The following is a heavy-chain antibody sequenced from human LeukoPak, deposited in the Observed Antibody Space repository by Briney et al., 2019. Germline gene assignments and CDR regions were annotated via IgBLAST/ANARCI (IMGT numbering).Heavy chain of an antibody. CDR3: ARASTTVPSLLDY. V-gene: IGHV3-48*03. CDR2: ISSSGSTI. J-gene: IGHJ4*02. D-gene: IGHD4-17*01. CDR1: GFTFSSYE. Sequence: PGGSLTLSCAASGFTFSSYEMNWARQAPGKGLEWVSYISSSGSTIYYADSVKGRFTISRDNAKNSLYLQMNSLRAEDTAVYYCARASTTVPSLLDYWGQGTLVSDCS.